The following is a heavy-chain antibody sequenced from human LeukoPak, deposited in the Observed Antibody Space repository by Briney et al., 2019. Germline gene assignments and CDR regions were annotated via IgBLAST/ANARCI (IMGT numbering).Heavy chain of an antibody. J-gene: IGHJ4*02. D-gene: IGHD3-22*01. Sequence: ASVKVSCKSSGYTFTSYYMYWVRQAPGQGLEWMGIINPSGGSTSYAQKFQGRITLTRDTSISTAYMELSSLRSDDTAVYYCARDYSDSSGHWDYWGQGTLVTVFS. CDR3: ARDYSDSSGHWDY. V-gene: IGHV1-46*01. CDR1: GYTFTSYY. CDR2: INPSGGST.